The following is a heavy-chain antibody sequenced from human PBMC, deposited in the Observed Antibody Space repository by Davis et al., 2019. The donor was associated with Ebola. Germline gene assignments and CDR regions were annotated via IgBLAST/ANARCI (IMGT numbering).Heavy chain of an antibody. CDR3: ARERSGPLDY. D-gene: IGHD3-3*01. CDR1: GFTFSSYA. Sequence: GESLKISCAASGFTFSSYAMSWVRQAPGKGLEWVSAISGSGGSTYYADSVKGRFTISRDNSKNTLYLQMNSLGAEDTAVYYCARERSGPLDYWGQGTLVTVSS. V-gene: IGHV3-23*01. CDR2: ISGSGGST. J-gene: IGHJ4*02.